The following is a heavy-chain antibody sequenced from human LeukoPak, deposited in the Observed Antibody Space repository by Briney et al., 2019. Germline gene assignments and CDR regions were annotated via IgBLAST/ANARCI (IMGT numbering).Heavy chain of an antibody. CDR1: GYTFSSYD. D-gene: IGHD3-22*01. V-gene: IGHV1-8*01. J-gene: IGHJ4*02. CDR3: ARVYSRRSSGYYYADY. Sequence: AXVKVSCKASGYTFSSYDINWVRQAPGQGLEWMGWMNPNSGNTVYAQKFQGRVTMTRNTSINTAYMELSILRSEDTAVYYCARVYSRRSSGYYYADYWGQGALVTVSS. CDR2: MNPNSGNT.